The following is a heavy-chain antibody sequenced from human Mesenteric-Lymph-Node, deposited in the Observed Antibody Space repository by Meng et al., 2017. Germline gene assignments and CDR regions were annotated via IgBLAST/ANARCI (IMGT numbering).Heavy chain of an antibody. CDR2: IYWNDDK. V-gene: IGHV2-5*01. CDR1: GSSLCTSGVG. CDR3: AHMAIGIAAAGFNWFDP. D-gene: IGHD6-13*01. J-gene: IGHJ5*02. Sequence: QLSFDDSPPTLPQPTHTPTQTCTFSGSSLCTSGVGVGLIRQPPGKALQWLALIYWNDDKRYSPSLKSRLTITKDTSKNQVVLTMTNMDPVDTATYYCAHMAIGIAAAGFNWFDPWGQGTLVTVSS.